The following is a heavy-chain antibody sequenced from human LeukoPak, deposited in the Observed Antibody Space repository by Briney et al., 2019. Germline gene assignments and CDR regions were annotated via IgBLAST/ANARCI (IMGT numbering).Heavy chain of an antibody. CDR2: IYYSGST. D-gene: IGHD2-15*01. CDR3: ARDCSGGSCYPISGMDV. Sequence: SETLSLTCTVSGGSISSYYWSWLRPPPGKGLEWIGYIYYSGSTNYNPSLTSRVTISVDTSKNQFSLKLSSVTAADTAVYYCARDCSGGSCYPISGMDVWGQGTTVTVSS. J-gene: IGHJ6*02. V-gene: IGHV4-59*01. CDR1: GGSISSYY.